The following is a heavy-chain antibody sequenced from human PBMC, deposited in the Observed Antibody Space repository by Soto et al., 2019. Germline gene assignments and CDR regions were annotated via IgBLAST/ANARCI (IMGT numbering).Heavy chain of an antibody. CDR1: GFTFSSYW. D-gene: IGHD3-10*01. CDR3: AGDPTRVKLWSHSPYFDY. V-gene: IGHV3-7*01. Sequence: LRLSCAASGFTFSSYWMSWVRQAPGKGLEWVANIKQDGSEKYYVDSVKGRFTISRDNAKNSLYLQMNSLRAEDTAVYYCAGDPTRVKLWSHSPYFDYWGQGTLVTVSS. J-gene: IGHJ4*02. CDR2: IKQDGSEK.